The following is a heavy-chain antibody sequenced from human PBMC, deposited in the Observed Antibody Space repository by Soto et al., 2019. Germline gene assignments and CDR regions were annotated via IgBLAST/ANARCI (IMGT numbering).Heavy chain of an antibody. D-gene: IGHD3-16*01. CDR1: GFTFSNYW. CDR2: INTDGSTT. V-gene: IGHV3-74*01. J-gene: IGHJ4*02. CDR3: ARDLGGYASH. Sequence: EVQLVESGGGLVQPGGSLRLSCAASGFTFSNYWMHWVRQAPGKGPVWVSRINTDGSTTNYADSVKGRITISRDNAKKTLYLQTTCLEAEDTAVYYCARDLGGYASHWGQGTLVTVSS.